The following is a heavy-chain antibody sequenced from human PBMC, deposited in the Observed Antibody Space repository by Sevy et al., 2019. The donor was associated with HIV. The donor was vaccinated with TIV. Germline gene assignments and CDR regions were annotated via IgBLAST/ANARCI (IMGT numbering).Heavy chain of an antibody. CDR2: ISSGGRTI. D-gene: IGHD6-25*01. CDR1: GFTFSDYY. V-gene: IGHV3-11*01. Sequence: GGSLRLSCAASGFTFSDYYMSWIRQAPGKGLEWVSYISSGGRTIYYADSVKGRFTISRDNAKNSLYLQMNSLRAEDTAVYHCARVRVAAADYYFDYWGQGTLVTVSS. CDR3: ARVRVAAADYYFDY. J-gene: IGHJ4*02.